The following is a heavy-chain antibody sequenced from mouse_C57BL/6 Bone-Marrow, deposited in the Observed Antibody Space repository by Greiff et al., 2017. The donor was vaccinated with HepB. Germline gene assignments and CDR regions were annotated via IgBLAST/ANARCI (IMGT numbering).Heavy chain of an antibody. D-gene: IGHD3-2*02. CDR2: ISNGGGST. J-gene: IGHJ3*01. Sequence: EVQLVESGGGLVQPGGSLKLSCAASGFTFSDYYMYWVRQTPEKRLEWVAYISNGGGSTYYPDTVKGRFTISRDNAKNTLYLQMSRLKSEDTAMYHCASSGVLPSSGPPCFVYGRQGTLVTVSA. CDR3: ASSGVLPSSGPPCFVY. V-gene: IGHV5-12*01. CDR1: GFTFSDYY.